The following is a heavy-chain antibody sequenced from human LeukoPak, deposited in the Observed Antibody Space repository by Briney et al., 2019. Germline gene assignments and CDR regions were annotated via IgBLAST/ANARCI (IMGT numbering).Heavy chain of an antibody. J-gene: IGHJ6*03. CDR2: IIPIFGTA. CDR3: ASSLKDIVVVPAADLYYYYYMDV. CDR1: GGTFSSYA. D-gene: IGHD2-2*01. V-gene: IGHV1-69*05. Sequence: GASVKVSCKASGGTFSSYAISWVRQAPGQGLEWMGGIIPIFGTANYAQKFQGRVTITTDESTSTAYMELSSLRSEDTAVYYCASSLKDIVVVPAADLYYYYYMDVWGKGTTVTVSS.